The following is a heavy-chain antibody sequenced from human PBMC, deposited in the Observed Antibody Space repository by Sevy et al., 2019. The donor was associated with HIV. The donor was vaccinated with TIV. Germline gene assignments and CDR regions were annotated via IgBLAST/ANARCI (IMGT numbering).Heavy chain of an antibody. CDR1: GFTFGDYA. V-gene: IGHV3-49*03. D-gene: IGHD3-22*01. CDR3: TRRYYYDSSGYYQRDY. Sequence: GGSLRLSCTASGFTFGDYAMSWFRQAPGKGLEWVGFIRSKAYGGTTEYAASVKGRFTISRDDSKSIAYLQMNSLKTDDTAVYYCTRRYYYDSSGYYQRDYWGQGTLVTVSS. CDR2: IRSKAYGGTT. J-gene: IGHJ4*02.